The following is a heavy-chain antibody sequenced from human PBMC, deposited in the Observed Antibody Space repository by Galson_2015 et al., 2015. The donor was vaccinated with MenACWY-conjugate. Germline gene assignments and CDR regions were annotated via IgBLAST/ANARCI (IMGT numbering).Heavy chain of an antibody. CDR3: ARADMLSGALVV. V-gene: IGHV3-13*05. J-gene: IGHJ6*02. CDR1: GFTFRSYD. CDR2: VGTAGDP. D-gene: IGHD3-16*01. Sequence: RLSCAASGFTFRSYDIPWVRQLTGRSLEWVAVVGTAGDPHYPGSVKGRFTISRENAKNSVYLQMNGLSAGDTAVYFCARADMLSGALVVWGQGTTVTVSS.